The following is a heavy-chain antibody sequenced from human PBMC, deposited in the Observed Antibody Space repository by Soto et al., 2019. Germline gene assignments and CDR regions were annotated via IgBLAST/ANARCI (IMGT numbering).Heavy chain of an antibody. J-gene: IGHJ4*02. CDR2: ISGSGGST. CDR3: AKNLRFLEWLFYYFDY. V-gene: IGHV3-23*01. Sequence: GSLRLSCAASGFTFSRYAMSWVRQAPGKGLEWVSAISGSGGSTYYADSVKGRFTISRDNSKNTLYLQMNSLRAEDTAVYYCAKNLRFLEWLFYYFDYWGQGTLDTVSS. CDR1: GFTFSRYA. D-gene: IGHD3-3*01.